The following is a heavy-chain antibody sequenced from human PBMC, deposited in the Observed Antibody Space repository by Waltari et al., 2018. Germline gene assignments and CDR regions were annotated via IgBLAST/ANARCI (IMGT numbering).Heavy chain of an antibody. V-gene: IGHV4-34*01. CDR2: INHSGST. CDR3: ARGYCSSTSCHPFDY. Sequence: QVQLQQWGAGLLKPSETLSLTCAVYGGSFSGYYWSWIRQPPGKGLEWIGEINHSGSTNYNPSLKSRGTRSVDTSKNQFSLKLSSVTAADTAVYYCARGYCSSTSCHPFDYWGQGTLVTVSS. CDR1: GGSFSGYY. D-gene: IGHD2-2*01. J-gene: IGHJ4*02.